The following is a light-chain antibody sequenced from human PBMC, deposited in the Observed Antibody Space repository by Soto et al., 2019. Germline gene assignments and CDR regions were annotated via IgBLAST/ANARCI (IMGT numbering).Light chain of an antibody. CDR2: AAS. CDR1: QSISRG. Sequence: DIQMTQSPSTLSSSVGDRVTITCRASQSISRGLAWYQQKPGKVPKLLIYAASTLQSGVPSRFSGSGSGTDFTLTISSLQPDDFATYFCQQYHTYPWTFGQGTKVDIK. CDR3: QQYHTYPWT. J-gene: IGKJ1*01. V-gene: IGKV1-5*01.